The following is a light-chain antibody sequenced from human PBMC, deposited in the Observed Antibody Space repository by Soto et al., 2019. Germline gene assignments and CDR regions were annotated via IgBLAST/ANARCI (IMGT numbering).Light chain of an antibody. CDR3: GAWDSSLNVYV. CDR2: DNN. J-gene: IGLJ1*01. CDR1: SSNIGNDY. V-gene: IGLV1-51*01. Sequence: QSVLTQPPSVSAAPGHKVTISFSGTSSNIGNDYVSWYQQLPGEAPQLLIYDNNRRPSGIPDRFSGSRSDTSATLGITGLQTGDEADYYCGAWDSSLNVYVFGTGTKVTVL.